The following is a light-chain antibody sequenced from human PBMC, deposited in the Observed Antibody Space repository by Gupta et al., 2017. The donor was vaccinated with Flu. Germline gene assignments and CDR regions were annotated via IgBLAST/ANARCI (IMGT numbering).Light chain of an antibody. Sequence: GQTARITCSGDALPKKYAAWYQQKSGQAPLRVIYEDTKRPSGIPERFSGSTSGTLATLTISGAQVEDEADYDCYSPGNTGDHGGFGGGTKLTVL. CDR1: ALPKKY. CDR2: EDT. J-gene: IGLJ3*02. CDR3: YSPGNTGDHGG. V-gene: IGLV3-10*01.